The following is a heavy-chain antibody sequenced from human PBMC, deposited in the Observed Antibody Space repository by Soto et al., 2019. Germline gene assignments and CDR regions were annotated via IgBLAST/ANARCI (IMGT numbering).Heavy chain of an antibody. V-gene: IGHV3-11*01. Sequence: QVQLVESGGGLVKPGGSLRLSCAASGFTFSDYYMSWIRQAPGKGLEWVSDISSSGSIIYYADSVKGRFTISRDNPKKSLYLQMNSLRAEDTAVYYWARVNGYYYYGMDVWGKETTVTVSS. D-gene: IGHD3-22*01. CDR1: GFTFSDYY. CDR2: ISSSGSII. CDR3: ARVNGYYYYGMDV. J-gene: IGHJ6*04.